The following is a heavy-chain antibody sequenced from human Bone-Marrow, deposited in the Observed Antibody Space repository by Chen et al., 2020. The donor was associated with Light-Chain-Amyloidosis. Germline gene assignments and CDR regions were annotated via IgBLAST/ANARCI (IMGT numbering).Heavy chain of an antibody. D-gene: IGHD3-22*01. CDR3: ARGRDYYDSSGYSYYFDY. J-gene: IGHJ4*02. V-gene: IGHV4-31*03. Sequence: QVQLQESGPGLVKPSQTLSLTCTVSGGSISSGGYYWSWIRQHTGKGLEWIGYIYYSGSTYYNPSLKSRVTISVDTSKNQFSLKLSSVTAADTAVYYCARGRDYYDSSGYSYYFDYWGQGTLVTVSS. CDR1: GGSISSGGYY. CDR2: IYYSGST.